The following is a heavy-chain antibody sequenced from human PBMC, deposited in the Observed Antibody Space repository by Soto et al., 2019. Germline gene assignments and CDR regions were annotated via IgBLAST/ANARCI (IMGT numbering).Heavy chain of an antibody. Sequence: GGSLRLSCAASGFTFSSYAMSWVRQAPGKGLEWVSAISGSGGSTYYADSVKGRFTISRDNSKNTLYLQMNSLRAEDTAVYYCAKDPEGSSFYFSVNWFDPWGQGTLVTVSS. V-gene: IGHV3-23*01. CDR1: GFTFSSYA. CDR2: ISGSGGST. CDR3: AKDPEGSSFYFSVNWFDP. D-gene: IGHD6-6*01. J-gene: IGHJ5*02.